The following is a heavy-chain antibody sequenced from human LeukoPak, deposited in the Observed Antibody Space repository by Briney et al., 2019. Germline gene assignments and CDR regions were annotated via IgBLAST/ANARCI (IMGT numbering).Heavy chain of an antibody. D-gene: IGHD1-26*01. Sequence: SETLSLTCTVSGGSISSYYWSWIRQPPGKGLEYIGYIYYSGSTNYNPSLKSRVTISLDTSKNQFSLKLTSVTAADTAMYYCARIYGSYSPDFWGQGTLVTVSS. J-gene: IGHJ4*02. V-gene: IGHV4-59*01. CDR1: GGSISSYY. CDR3: ARIYGSYSPDF. CDR2: IYYSGST.